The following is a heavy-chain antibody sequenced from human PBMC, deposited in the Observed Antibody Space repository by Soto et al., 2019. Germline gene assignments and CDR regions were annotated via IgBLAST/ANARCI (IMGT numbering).Heavy chain of an antibody. CDR1: GGSFSGYY. CDR3: ARVADIVVVVAATPFRWFDP. V-gene: IGHV4-34*01. D-gene: IGHD2-15*01. J-gene: IGHJ5*02. Sequence: ETLSLTCAVYGGSFSGYYWSWIRQPPGKGLEWIGEINHSGSTNYNPSLKSRVTISVDTSKNQFSLKLSSVTAADTAVYYCARVADIVVVVAATPFRWFDPWGQGTLVTVSS. CDR2: INHSGST.